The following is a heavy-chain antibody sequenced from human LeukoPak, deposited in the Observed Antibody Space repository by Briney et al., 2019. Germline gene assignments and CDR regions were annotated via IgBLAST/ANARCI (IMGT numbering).Heavy chain of an antibody. Sequence: SGGSLRLSCAASGFTFSSYSMNWVRQAPGKGLEWVSYISSSSSTIYYADSVKGRSTISRDNAKNSLYLQMNSLRAEDTAVYYCARVVVTLRWELLGWFDPWGQGTLVTVSS. V-gene: IGHV3-48*01. D-gene: IGHD1-26*01. CDR2: ISSSSSTI. CDR3: ARVVVTLRWELLGWFDP. CDR1: GFTFSSYS. J-gene: IGHJ5*02.